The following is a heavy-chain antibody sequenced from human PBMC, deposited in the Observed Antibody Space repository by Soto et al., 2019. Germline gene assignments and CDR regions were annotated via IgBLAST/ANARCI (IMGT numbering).Heavy chain of an antibody. D-gene: IGHD1-1*01. V-gene: IGHV4-30-4*01. CDR3: TIGPSGNKVDY. J-gene: IGHJ4*02. CDR1: GDSISTVYYC. CDR2: IYDGGST. Sequence: QVQLQASGPGLVKPSETLSLTCTVSGDSISTVYYCWSWIRQSPDKGLEWIGHIYDGGSTYSNPSLTSRVAISLDTSKIQFSLKPHSVIGADTAVQYCTIGPSGNKVDYWGQGTLVTVSS.